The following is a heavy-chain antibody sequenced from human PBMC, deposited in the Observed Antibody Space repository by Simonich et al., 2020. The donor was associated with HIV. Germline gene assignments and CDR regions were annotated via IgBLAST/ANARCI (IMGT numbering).Heavy chain of an antibody. CDR3: ARDGRKGSSTSCSDY. V-gene: IGHV3-21*01. Sequence: EVQLVESGGGLVKPGGSLRLSCAASGFTFSSYSMNWVRQAPGKGLEWVSAISSSSSYIYYADSVKGRFTLSRDNAKNSLYLQMNSLRAEDTAVYYCARDGRKGSSTSCSDYWGQGTLVTVSS. D-gene: IGHD2-2*01. J-gene: IGHJ4*02. CDR1: GFTFSSYS. CDR2: ISSSSSYI.